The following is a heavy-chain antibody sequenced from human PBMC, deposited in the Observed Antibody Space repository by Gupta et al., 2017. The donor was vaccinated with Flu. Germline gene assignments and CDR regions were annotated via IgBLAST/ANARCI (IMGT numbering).Heavy chain of an antibody. CDR1: GGSFSGYY. V-gene: IGHV4-34*01. Sequence: QVQLQQWGAGLLKPSETLSLTCAVYGGSFSGYYWSWIRQPPGKGLEWIGEIKHSGSTNYNPSLKSRVTISVDTSKNQFSLKLSSVTAAETAVYYCARGGGRIVGEWPNIGAFDYWGQGTLVTVSS. CDR3: ARGGGRIVGEWPNIGAFDY. D-gene: IGHD2/OR15-2a*01. J-gene: IGHJ4*02. CDR2: IKHSGST.